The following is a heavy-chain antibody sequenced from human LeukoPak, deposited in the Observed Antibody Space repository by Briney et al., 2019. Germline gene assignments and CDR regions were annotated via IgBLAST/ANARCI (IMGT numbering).Heavy chain of an antibody. J-gene: IGHJ6*03. V-gene: IGHV4-4*09. D-gene: IGHD3-10*01. CDR3: AYTRSSYYNGIYYHIDV. CDR1: GGSSSSYY. Sequence: PSETLSLTCTVSGGSSSSYYWSWNRRPPGKRLEWIGYIYSSGTTNFSPSLKSRVTISADASKNQFSLRLTSVTAADTAVYYCAYTRSSYYNGIYYHIDVWGKGTTVTVSS. CDR2: IYSSGTT.